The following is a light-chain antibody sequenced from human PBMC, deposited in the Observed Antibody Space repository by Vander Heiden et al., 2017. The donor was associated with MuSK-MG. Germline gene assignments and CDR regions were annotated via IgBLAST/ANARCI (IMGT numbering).Light chain of an antibody. CDR3: QQDHTSRT. Sequence: LAWYQQKPGQAPRLLLCGASRRASGIPDRYSDSGARRDFTLTSTSLEPEDFAVYFCQQDHTSRTFGQGTKMEIE. CDR2: GAS. J-gene: IGKJ2*01. V-gene: IGKV3-11*02.